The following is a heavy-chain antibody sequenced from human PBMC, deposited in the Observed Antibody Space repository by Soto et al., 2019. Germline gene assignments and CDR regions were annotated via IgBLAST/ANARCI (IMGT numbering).Heavy chain of an antibody. CDR2: INAGNGNT. V-gene: IGHV1-3*01. CDR1: GYTFTDYA. D-gene: IGHD6-19*01. Sequence: ASVKVSCKAPGYTFTDYAMHWVRQAPGQRLEWMGWINAGNGNTKYSQKFQGRVTITRDTSASTAYMELSSLRSEDTAVYYCARAVAVPADFDYWGQGTLVTVSS. CDR3: ARAVAVPADFDY. J-gene: IGHJ4*02.